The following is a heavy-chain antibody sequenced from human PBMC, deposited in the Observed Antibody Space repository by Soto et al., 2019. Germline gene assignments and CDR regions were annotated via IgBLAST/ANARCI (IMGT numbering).Heavy chain of an antibody. V-gene: IGHV3-30-3*01. CDR2: ISYDGSNK. CDR3: ARVGIAAAGLYYYGMDV. J-gene: IGHJ6*02. D-gene: IGHD6-13*01. Sequence: GGSLRLSCAASGFTFSSYAMHWVRQAPGKGLEWVAVISYDGSNKYYADSVKGRFTISRDNSKNTLYLQMNSLRAEDTAVYYCARVGIAAAGLYYYGMDVWGQGTTVTVSS. CDR1: GFTFSSYA.